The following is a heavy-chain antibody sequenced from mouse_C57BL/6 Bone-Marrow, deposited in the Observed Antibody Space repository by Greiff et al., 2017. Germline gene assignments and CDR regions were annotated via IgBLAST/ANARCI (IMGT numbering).Heavy chain of an antibody. J-gene: IGHJ1*03. CDR3: ARFGGLRYFDV. D-gene: IGHD2-4*01. CDR1: DSEVFPIAY. V-gene: IGHV15-2*01. CDR2: ILPSIGRT. Sequence: VQLVESGSELRSPGSSVKLSCKDFDSEVFPIAYMSWVRQKPGHGFEWIGGILPSIGRTIYGEKFEDKATLDADTLSNTAYLELNSLTSEDSAIYYCARFGGLRYFDVWGTGTTVTVSS.